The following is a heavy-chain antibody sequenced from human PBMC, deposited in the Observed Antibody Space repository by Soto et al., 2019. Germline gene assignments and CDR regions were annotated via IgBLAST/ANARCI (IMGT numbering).Heavy chain of an antibody. J-gene: IGHJ4*02. CDR3: AREMATITEIDY. D-gene: IGHD5-12*01. CDR1: GFTFSTYS. CDR2: ISYATDTI. Sequence: EVQLVESGGGLVQPGGSLRLSCAASGFTFSTYSMNWVRQAPGKGLEWVSYISYATDTIYYADSVKGRFTISRDNAKNSLYLQMNSLRDEDTAMYYCAREMATITEIDYWGQGTLVTVSS. V-gene: IGHV3-48*02.